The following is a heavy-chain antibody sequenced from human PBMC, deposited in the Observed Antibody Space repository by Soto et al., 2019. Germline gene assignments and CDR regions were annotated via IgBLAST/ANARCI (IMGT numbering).Heavy chain of an antibody. V-gene: IGHV1-2*02. CDR2: INPNSGGT. CDR1: GYTFTGYY. CDR3: ARDYPPDYYDSSGYYFGGWFDL. D-gene: IGHD3-22*01. J-gene: IGHJ5*02. Sequence: ASVKVSCKASGYTFTGYYMHWVRQAPGQGLEWMRWINPNSGGTNYAQKFRGRVTMTRDTSISTAYMELSRLRFDDTAVYYCARDYPPDYYDSSGYYFGGWFDLWGQGTLVTVSS.